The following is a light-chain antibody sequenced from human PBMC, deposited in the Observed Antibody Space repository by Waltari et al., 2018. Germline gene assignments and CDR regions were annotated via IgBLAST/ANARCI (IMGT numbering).Light chain of an antibody. CDR1: KWGDKY. CDR2: QDS. Sequence: SYELTQPPSVSVSPGQTASITCSGDKWGDKYACWYQQKPGQAPVLVIYQDSKRPSGIPERFSGSNAGKTTTLTIGGTQAMDEADYYCQAWDSSTDYVFGTGTKVTVL. J-gene: IGLJ1*01. CDR3: QAWDSSTDYV. V-gene: IGLV3-1*01.